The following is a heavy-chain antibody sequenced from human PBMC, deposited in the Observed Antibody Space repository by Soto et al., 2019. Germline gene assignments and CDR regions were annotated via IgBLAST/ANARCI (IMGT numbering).Heavy chain of an antibody. CDR1: GFTFSNAW. CDR3: ARYSSSWGSLDY. Sequence: EGSLRLSCAASGFTFSNAWINWVRQTPGRGLEWVGRVKSKNDGGTTDFAAPVKGRFAISRDDSKNMVYLEMNSLQTEDTAMYYCARYSSSWGSLDYWGQGTLVTVSS. D-gene: IGHD6-13*01. CDR2: VKSKNDGGTT. V-gene: IGHV3-15*07. J-gene: IGHJ4*02.